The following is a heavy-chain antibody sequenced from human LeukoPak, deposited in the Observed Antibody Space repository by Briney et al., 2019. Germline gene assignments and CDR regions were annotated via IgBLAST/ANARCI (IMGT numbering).Heavy chain of an antibody. Sequence: PSETLSLTCTVSGGSITSYWSWIRPPPGKGLEWIGYIYYSGSTNYNPSLKSRVTMSIDTSKNQFSLKLSSVTAADTAVYYCARDFRGNYGSRGMDVWGQGTTVTVSS. J-gene: IGHJ6*02. CDR1: GGSITSY. V-gene: IGHV4-59*01. D-gene: IGHD5-24*01. CDR3: ARDFRGNYGSRGMDV. CDR2: IYYSGST.